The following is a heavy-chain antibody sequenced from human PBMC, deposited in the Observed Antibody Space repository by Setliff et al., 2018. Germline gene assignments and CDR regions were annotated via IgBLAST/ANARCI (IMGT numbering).Heavy chain of an antibody. CDR2: IKADHGDT. V-gene: IGHV1-3*01. Sequence: ASVKVSCKASGYTFAAYGIHWVRQAPGQRPAWMGWIKADHGDTKFSQKFQGRLTFTRDTSASTVYMELSGLISEDTAVYYCARGDCNDNGCYRAADFWGQGTLGTVS. CDR3: ARGDCNDNGCYRAADF. J-gene: IGHJ4*02. CDR1: GYTFAAYG. D-gene: IGHD2-15*01.